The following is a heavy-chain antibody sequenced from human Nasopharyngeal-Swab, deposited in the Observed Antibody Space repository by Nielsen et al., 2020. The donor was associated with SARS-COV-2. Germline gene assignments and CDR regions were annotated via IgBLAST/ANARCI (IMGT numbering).Heavy chain of an antibody. CDR2: IYYSGST. V-gene: IGHV4-31*02. J-gene: IGHJ4*02. Sequence: RQAPGKGLEWIGYIYYSGSTYYNPSLKSRVTISVDTSKNQFSLKLGSVTAADTAVYYCARGGAARPGFDYWGQGTLVTVSS. D-gene: IGHD6-6*01. CDR3: ARGGAARPGFDY.